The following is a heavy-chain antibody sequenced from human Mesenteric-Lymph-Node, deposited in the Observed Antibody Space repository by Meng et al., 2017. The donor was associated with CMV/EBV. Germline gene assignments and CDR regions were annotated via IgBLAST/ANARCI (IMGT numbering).Heavy chain of an antibody. J-gene: IGHJ3*02. CDR1: GFTFSSYW. CDR3: ARENIVVVPAADAFDI. CDR2: IKYDGSEK. Sequence: GESLKISCAASGFTFSSYWMTWVRQAPGKGLEWVANIKYDGSEKHYVDSVKGRFTISRDNAKNTLYLQMNSLRAEDTAVYYCARENIVVVPAADAFDIWGQGTMVTVSS. D-gene: IGHD2-2*01. V-gene: IGHV3-7*01.